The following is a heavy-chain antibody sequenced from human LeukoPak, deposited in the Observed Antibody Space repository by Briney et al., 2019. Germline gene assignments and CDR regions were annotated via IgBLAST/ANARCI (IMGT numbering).Heavy chain of an antibody. CDR1: GGTFSSYA. CDR2: IIPIFGTA. CDR3: ATYSSSWYSY. D-gene: IGHD6-13*01. Sequence: GASVKVSCKASGGTFSSYAISWVRQAPGKGLEWMGGIIPIFGTANYAQKFQGRVTITADESTSTAYMELSSLRSEDTAVYYCATYSSSWYSYWGQGTLVTVSS. V-gene: IGHV1-69*13. J-gene: IGHJ4*02.